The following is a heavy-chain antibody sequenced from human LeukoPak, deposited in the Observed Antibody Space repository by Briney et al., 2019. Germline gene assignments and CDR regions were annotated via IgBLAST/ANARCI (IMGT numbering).Heavy chain of an antibody. CDR3: ARDLGDDSSGYKD. V-gene: IGHV3-33*08. J-gene: IGHJ4*02. Sequence: GGSLRLSCAASGFTFSSYSMNWVRQAPGKGLEWVAVIWYDGSNKYYADSVKGRFTISRDNSKNTLYLQMNSLRAEDTAVYYCARDLGDDSSGYKDWGQGTLVTVSS. CDR2: IWYDGSNK. D-gene: IGHD3-22*01. CDR1: GFTFSSYS.